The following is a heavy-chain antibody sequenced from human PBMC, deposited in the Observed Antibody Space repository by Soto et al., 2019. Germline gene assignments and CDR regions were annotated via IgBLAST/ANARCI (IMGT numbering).Heavy chain of an antibody. CDR1: GFTFSSYG. D-gene: IGHD5-12*01. CDR3: ASDEALRGGYNYGMDG. V-gene: IGHV3-33*01. CDR2: IWYDGSNK. Sequence: QVQLVESGGGVVQPGRSLRLSCAASGFTFSSYGMHWVRQAPGKGLEWVAVIWYDGSNKYYADSVKGRFTISRDNSKNTLYLQMNSLRAEDTAVDYCASDEALRGGYNYGMDGWGQGTTVTVSS. J-gene: IGHJ6*02.